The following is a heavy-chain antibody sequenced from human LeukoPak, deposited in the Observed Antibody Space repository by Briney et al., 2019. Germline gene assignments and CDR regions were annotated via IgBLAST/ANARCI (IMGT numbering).Heavy chain of an antibody. CDR1: GFTVSSNY. CDR2: IYSGGST. CDR3: ARDRGGRKRYSSVWYPPDY. J-gene: IGHJ4*02. Sequence: GGSLRLSCAASGFTVSSNYMSWVRQAPGKGLEWVSVIYSGGSTYYADSVKGRFTISRDNSKNTLYLQMNSLRAEDTAAYYCARDRGGRKRYSSVWYPPDYWGQGTLVTVSS. V-gene: IGHV3-66*02. D-gene: IGHD6-19*01.